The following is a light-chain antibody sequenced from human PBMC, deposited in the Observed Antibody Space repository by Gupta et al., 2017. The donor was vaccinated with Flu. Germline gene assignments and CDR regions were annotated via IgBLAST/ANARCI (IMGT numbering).Light chain of an antibody. J-gene: IGKJ4*01. CDR2: KAS. V-gene: IGKV1-5*03. Sequence: PSPLFAYVGNRVTITCRASQSLSSWLAWYQQKPGKAPNLLIYKASNLESGVPSRFSGSGSGTEFTLTISSLQPDDFATYYCQQDDSYSITFGGGTKVEI. CDR1: QSLSSW. CDR3: QQDDSYSIT.